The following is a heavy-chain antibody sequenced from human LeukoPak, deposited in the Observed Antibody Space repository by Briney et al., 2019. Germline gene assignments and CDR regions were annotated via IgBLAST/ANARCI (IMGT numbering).Heavy chain of an antibody. CDR2: IYYSGST. D-gene: IGHD2-2*01. CDR1: GGSISSYY. V-gene: IGHV4-59*12. CDR3: ARVVQAADFDL. Sequence: SETLSLTCTVSGGSISSYYWSWIRQPPGKGLEWIGYIYYSGSTNYNPSLKSRVTISVDTSKNQFSLKLSSVTAADTAVYYCARVVQAADFDLWGRGTLVTVSS. J-gene: IGHJ2*01.